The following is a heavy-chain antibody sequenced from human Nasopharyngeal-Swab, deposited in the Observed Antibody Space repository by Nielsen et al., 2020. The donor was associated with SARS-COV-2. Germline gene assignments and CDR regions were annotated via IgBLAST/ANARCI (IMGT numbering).Heavy chain of an antibody. V-gene: IGHV5-10-1*01. CDR3: VGHSSTGTYAFAN. D-gene: IGHD1-1*01. CDR1: GYSFATYW. Sequence: GESLKISCKASGYSFATYWITWVRQMSGKGLEWMGRIDPSDSYSMYSPSFQGHVTFSADKSTSTAFLEWGSLKASDTAMYYCVGHSSTGTYAFANWGQGTLVTVSS. CDR2: IDPSDSYS. J-gene: IGHJ4*02.